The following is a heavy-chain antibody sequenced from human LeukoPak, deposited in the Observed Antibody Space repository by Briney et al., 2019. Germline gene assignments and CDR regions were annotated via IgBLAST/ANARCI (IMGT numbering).Heavy chain of an antibody. CDR1: GVSMSTYY. D-gene: IGHD3-10*01. CDR3: ARYIYGSGYGFFDY. CDR2: IHYSGST. J-gene: IGHJ4*02. V-gene: IGHV4-59*01. Sequence: ASETLSLTCTVPGVSMSTYYWSWIRQSPGKGLEWLAYIHYSGSTNINPSLKGRLAISIDTSKNQFSLKVNSVTAADTAVYYCARYIYGSGYGFFDYWGQGTLVTVSS.